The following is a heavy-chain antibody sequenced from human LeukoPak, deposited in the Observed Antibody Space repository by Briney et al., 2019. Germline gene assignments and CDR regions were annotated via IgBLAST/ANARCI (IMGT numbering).Heavy chain of an antibody. Sequence: SETLSLTCTVSGGSISSSSYYWGWIRQPPGKGLTWIGSIYYSGSTYYNPSLKSRVTISVDTSKNQFSLKLSSVTAADTAVYYCARAAWTGLRFDPWGQGTLVTVSS. D-gene: IGHD3-10*01. V-gene: IGHV4-39*07. J-gene: IGHJ5*02. CDR2: IYYSGST. CDR1: GGSISSSSYY. CDR3: ARAAWTGLRFDP.